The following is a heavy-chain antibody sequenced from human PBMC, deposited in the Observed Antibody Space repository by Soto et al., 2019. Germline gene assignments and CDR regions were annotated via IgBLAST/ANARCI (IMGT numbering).Heavy chain of an antibody. CDR3: ARGYSSSNDY. D-gene: IGHD6-6*01. J-gene: IGHJ4*02. V-gene: IGHV3-74*01. CDR1: GFTFSSYW. CDR2: TNSDGSST. Sequence: GGSLRLSCAASGFTFSSYWMHWVRQAPGKGLVWVSRTNSDGSSTSYADSVKGRFTMSRDNAKRTLFLQMNSLRAEDTAVYYCARGYSSSNDYWGQGTLVTVSS.